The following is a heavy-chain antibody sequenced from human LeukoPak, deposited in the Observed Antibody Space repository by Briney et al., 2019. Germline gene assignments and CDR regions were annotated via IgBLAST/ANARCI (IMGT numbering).Heavy chain of an antibody. CDR2: IYPGDSDT. D-gene: IGHD3-22*01. CDR3: ARRYYYDSSGYYTLEEPYFDY. CDR1: GYSFTSYW. V-gene: IGHV5-51*01. Sequence: GESLKISCKGSGYSFTSYWIGWVRQMPGKGLEWMGIIYPGDSDTRYSPSFQGQVTISADKSISTAYLQWSSLKASDTAMYYCARRYYYDSSGYYTLEEPYFDYWGQGTLVTVSS. J-gene: IGHJ4*02.